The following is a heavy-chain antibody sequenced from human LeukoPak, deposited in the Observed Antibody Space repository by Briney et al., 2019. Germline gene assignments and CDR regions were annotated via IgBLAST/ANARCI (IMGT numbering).Heavy chain of an antibody. V-gene: IGHV3-30*02. Sequence: GGSLRLSCAASGFSFSDFGMHWVRQAPGKGLEWVAFIRYDGKNKDYADSVKGRFTISRDDSKNTLYLQMNNLRAEDTALYYCAKTIPAIRGEIDYWGQGTLVTVSS. D-gene: IGHD3-10*01. J-gene: IGHJ4*02. CDR3: AKTIPAIRGEIDY. CDR2: IRYDGKNK. CDR1: GFSFSDFG.